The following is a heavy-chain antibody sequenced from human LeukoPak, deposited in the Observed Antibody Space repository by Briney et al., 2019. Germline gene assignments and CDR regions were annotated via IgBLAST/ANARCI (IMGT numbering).Heavy chain of an antibody. V-gene: IGHV1-69*05. CDR3: ASTAYILRYFDWLHPRPFDY. Sequence: SVKVSCKASGGTFSSYAISWVRQAPGQGLEWMGGIIPIFGTANYAQEFQGRVTITTDESTSTAYMELSSLRSEDTAVYYCASTAYILRYFDWLHPRPFDYWGQGTLVTVSS. CDR2: IIPIFGTA. J-gene: IGHJ4*02. D-gene: IGHD3-9*01. CDR1: GGTFSSYA.